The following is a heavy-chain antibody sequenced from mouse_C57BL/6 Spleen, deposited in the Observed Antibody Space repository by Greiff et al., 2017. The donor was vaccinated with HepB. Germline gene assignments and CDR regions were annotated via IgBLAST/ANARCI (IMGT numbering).Heavy chain of an antibody. V-gene: IGHV1-15*01. CDR3: TRYYMDY. CDR1: GYTFTDYE. Sequence: QVQLQQSGAELVRPGASVTLSCKASGYTFTDYEMHWVKQTPVHGLEWIGAIDPETGGTAYNQKFKGKAILTADKSSSTAYMELRSLTSADSAVYYGTRYYMDYWGQGTSVTVSS. CDR2: IDPETGGT. J-gene: IGHJ4*01. D-gene: IGHD1-1*01.